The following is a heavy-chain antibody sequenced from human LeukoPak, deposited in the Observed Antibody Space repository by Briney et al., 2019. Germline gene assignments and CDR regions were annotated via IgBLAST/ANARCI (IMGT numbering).Heavy chain of an antibody. Sequence: PGGSLRLSCATSGFTFSSHAMNWVRQGPGKGLEWVSIISGSGGSTYYADSVKGRFTISRDNSKNTLYLQMNSLRAEDTAVYYCAKDPAYYESSGYFDYWGQGTLVSVSS. CDR1: GFTFSSHA. J-gene: IGHJ4*02. CDR3: AKDPAYYESSGYFDY. V-gene: IGHV3-23*01. CDR2: ISGSGGST. D-gene: IGHD3-22*01.